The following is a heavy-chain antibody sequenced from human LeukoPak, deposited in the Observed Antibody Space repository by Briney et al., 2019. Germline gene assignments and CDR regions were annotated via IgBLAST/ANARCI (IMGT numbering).Heavy chain of an antibody. CDR1: EFTFSSYW. V-gene: IGHV3-74*01. J-gene: IGHJ3*02. CDR2: INSDGSST. D-gene: IGHD3-3*01. Sequence: GGSLRLSCAASEFTFSSYWMHWVRQPPGKGLVWVSRINSDGSSTRYADSVKGRFTISRDNSKNTLYLQMNSLRAEDTAVYYCAKVPVFSLTISEVVTDDAFDIWGQGTIVTVSS. CDR3: AKVPVFSLTISEVVTDDAFDI.